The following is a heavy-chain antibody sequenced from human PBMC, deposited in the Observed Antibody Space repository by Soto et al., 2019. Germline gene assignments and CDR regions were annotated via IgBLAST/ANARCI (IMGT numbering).Heavy chain of an antibody. J-gene: IGHJ5*01. V-gene: IGHV3-21*01. Sequence: EVQLVESGGGLVKPGGSLRLSCAPSGFTFSSYHMNWVRQAPGKGLEWVSSISSRSNYIYYADSVRGRFTTSRDNANNSLYLQMNNLRAEDTAVYYCTKRGPRYWFDSWGQGTLVIVSS. CDR3: TKRGPRYWFDS. CDR1: GFTFSSYH. CDR2: ISSRSNYI.